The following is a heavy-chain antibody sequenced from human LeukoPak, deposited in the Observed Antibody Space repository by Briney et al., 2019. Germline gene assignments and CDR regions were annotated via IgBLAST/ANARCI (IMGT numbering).Heavy chain of an antibody. CDR1: GGSFSGYY. CDR3: ARVPHYYFGYGYFDT. V-gene: IGHV4-34*01. Sequence: PWETLSLTCVVNGGSFSGYYWSWIRQPPGKGLEWIGEIDQSGTTNYNASLKSRVAISIDTSKKQFSLTLTSMTAADTAVYYCARVPHYYFGYGYFDTWGQGTRVTVSS. J-gene: IGHJ4*02. D-gene: IGHD3-10*01. CDR2: IDQSGTT.